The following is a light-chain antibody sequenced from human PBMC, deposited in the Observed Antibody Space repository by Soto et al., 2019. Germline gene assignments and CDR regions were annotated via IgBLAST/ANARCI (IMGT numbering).Light chain of an antibody. CDR3: MQGTHSYT. J-gene: IGKJ2*01. CDR1: QSLVHSDGNTY. CDR2: KVS. V-gene: IGKV2-30*02. Sequence: DFVMTQSPLSLPVTLGQPASISCRSSQSLVHSDGNTYLSWFQQRPGQSPRRLLYKVSKRDSGVQDRFSGSGSGTEFTLKIGRVEAEDVGIYYCMQGTHSYTFGQGTRMDIK.